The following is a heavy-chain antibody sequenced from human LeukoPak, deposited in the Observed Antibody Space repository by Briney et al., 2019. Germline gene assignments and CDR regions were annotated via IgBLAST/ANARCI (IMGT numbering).Heavy chain of an antibody. CDR1: GYTFTNYP. Sequence: GASVKVSCKASGYTFTNYPMNWVRQAPGQGLEWMGWINTNTGNPTYAQGFTERFVFSWDTSVTTAYLQINSLKPEDTAVYFCARDTCCTGGRCYSRVGYWGQGTVVTVSS. CDR2: INTNTGNP. CDR3: ARDTCCTGGRCYSRVGY. J-gene: IGHJ4*02. D-gene: IGHD2-15*01. V-gene: IGHV7-4-1*02.